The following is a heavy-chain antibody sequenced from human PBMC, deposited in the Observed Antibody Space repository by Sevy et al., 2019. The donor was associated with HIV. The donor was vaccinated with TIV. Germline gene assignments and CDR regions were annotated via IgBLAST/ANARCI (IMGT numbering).Heavy chain of an antibody. V-gene: IGHV1-24*01. D-gene: IGHD3-22*01. CDR1: GYTLTEFC. J-gene: IGHJ4*02. Sequence: ASVKVSCKVSGYTLTEFCTHWVRQAPGKGLEWMGCFDPENGETIYAQKFQGRVTLTEDTSTDTAYMELRSLKSEDTAVYYCAKTRESYQDNSGYLDFWGQGTLVTVSS. CDR3: AKTRESYQDNSGYLDF. CDR2: FDPENGET.